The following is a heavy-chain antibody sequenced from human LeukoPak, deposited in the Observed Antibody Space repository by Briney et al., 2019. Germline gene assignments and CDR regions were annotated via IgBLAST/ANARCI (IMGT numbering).Heavy chain of an antibody. J-gene: IGHJ5*02. CDR1: GFTFSSYA. D-gene: IGHD5-18*01. Sequence: GGSLRLSCAASGFTFSSYAMSWVRQAPGKGLVWVSAISGSGGSTYYADSVKGRFTISRDNSKNTLYLQMNSLRAEDTAVYYCAKDPRYSYGPPGGQGTLVTVSS. CDR3: AKDPRYSYGPP. V-gene: IGHV3-23*01. CDR2: ISGSGGST.